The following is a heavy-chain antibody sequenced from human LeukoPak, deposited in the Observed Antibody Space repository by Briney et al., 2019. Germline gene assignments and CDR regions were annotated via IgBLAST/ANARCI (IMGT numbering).Heavy chain of an antibody. CDR2: IYYSGST. D-gene: IGHD3-16*02. V-gene: IGHV4-59*01. CDR3: ARYVWGSYPTFEAY. Sequence: SETLSLTCTVSGGSISSYYWSWIRQPPGKGLEWIGYIYYSGSTNYNPSLKSRVTISVDTSKNRFSLKLSSVTAADTAVYYCARYVWGSYPTFEAYWGQGTLVTVSS. CDR1: GGSISSYY. J-gene: IGHJ4*02.